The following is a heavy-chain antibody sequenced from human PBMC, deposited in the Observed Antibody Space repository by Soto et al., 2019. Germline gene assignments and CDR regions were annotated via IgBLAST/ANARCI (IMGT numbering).Heavy chain of an antibody. CDR2: INPLPTSGST. Sequence: QVQLVQSGAEVKKPGASVKVSCKASGYIFTNYYIHWVRQAPGQGLEWMAIINPLPTSGSTNYAQKFQGRVTVTRDTSTSTVDLELSSLISDDTAVYYCARDLAAAAYWGQGTLVTVCS. D-gene: IGHD6-13*01. CDR1: GYIFTNYY. CDR3: ARDLAAAAY. V-gene: IGHV1-46*01. J-gene: IGHJ4*02.